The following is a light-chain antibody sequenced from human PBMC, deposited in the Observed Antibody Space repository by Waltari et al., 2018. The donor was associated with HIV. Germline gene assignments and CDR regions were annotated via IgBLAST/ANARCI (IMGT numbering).Light chain of an antibody. CDR3: QQYNNYPIT. Sequence: DNQMTQSPSTLSASVGDRVTITCRASQSVNYRLAWYQQKPGRAPKLLINRASRLESGVPSRFSGSGSGTEFSLTISSLKPDDFATYYCQQYNNYPITFGQGTRLEIK. CDR2: RAS. J-gene: IGKJ5*01. CDR1: QSVNYR. V-gene: IGKV1-5*03.